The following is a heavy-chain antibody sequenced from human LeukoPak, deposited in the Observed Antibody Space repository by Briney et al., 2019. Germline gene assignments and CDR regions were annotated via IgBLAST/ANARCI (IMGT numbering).Heavy chain of an antibody. V-gene: IGHV4-34*01. Sequence: SETLSLTCAVYGGSFSGYYWSWIRQPPGKGLEWIGEINHSGNTNYNPSLKSRVTISVDTSKNQFSLKLSSVTAADTAVYYCARLPGRITIFGVVIIGGYFDYWGQGTLVTVSS. D-gene: IGHD3-3*01. J-gene: IGHJ4*02. CDR3: ARLPGRITIFGVVIIGGYFDY. CDR2: INHSGNT. CDR1: GGSFSGYY.